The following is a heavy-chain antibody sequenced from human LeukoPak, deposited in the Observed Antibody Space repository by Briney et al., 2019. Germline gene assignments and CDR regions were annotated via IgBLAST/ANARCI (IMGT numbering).Heavy chain of an antibody. D-gene: IGHD3-22*01. V-gene: IGHV1-2*02. CDR2: INPNSGGT. CDR1: EYTFTSNY. CDR3: ARGSYDSSDFEYFHH. Sequence: ASVKVSCKASEYTFTSNYMHWVRQAPGQGLEWMGWINPNSGGTNHAQKFQGRVTMTRDTSISTAYMELNRLRSDDTAVYYCARGSYDSSDFEYFHHWGQGTLVTVSS. J-gene: IGHJ1*01.